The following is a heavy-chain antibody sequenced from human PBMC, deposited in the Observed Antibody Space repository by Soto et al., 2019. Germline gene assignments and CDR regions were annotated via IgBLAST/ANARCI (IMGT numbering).Heavy chain of an antibody. Sequence: QVQLVQSGAEVKKPGSSVKVSCKASGGTFSSYTISWVRQAPGQGLEWMGRIIPILGIANYAQKFQGRVTTTADKSTSTAYMELSSLRSEDTAVYYCASGATYYDGSGSHGVGYYYGMDVWGQGTTVTVSS. CDR1: GGTFSSYT. CDR3: ASGATYYDGSGSHGVGYYYGMDV. CDR2: IIPILGIA. V-gene: IGHV1-69*02. D-gene: IGHD3-10*01. J-gene: IGHJ6*02.